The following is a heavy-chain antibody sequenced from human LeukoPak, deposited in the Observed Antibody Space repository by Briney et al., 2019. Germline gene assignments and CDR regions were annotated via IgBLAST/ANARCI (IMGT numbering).Heavy chain of an antibody. CDR2: MYYRGNT. Sequence: PSETLSLTCTVSGGSISSYYWSWIRQPPGKGLEWIGYMYYRGNTNYDPSLKSRVTTSIDTPNNQFSLKLSSVTAADTAVYYCATGVHGIAAAGDYYFDYWGQGTLVTVSS. J-gene: IGHJ4*02. D-gene: IGHD6-13*01. CDR1: GGSISSYY. V-gene: IGHV4-59*01. CDR3: ATGVHGIAAAGDYYFDY.